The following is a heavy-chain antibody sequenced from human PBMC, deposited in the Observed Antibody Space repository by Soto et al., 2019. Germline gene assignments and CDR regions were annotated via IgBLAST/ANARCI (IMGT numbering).Heavy chain of an antibody. V-gene: IGHV3-30-3*01. D-gene: IGHD1-26*01. Sequence: QVQLVESGGGVDQPGRSLRLSCAASGFMFSSYAMHWVRQAPGKGLEWVAVQTYDGSNKYYADSVKGRFTISRDNSKNTLYLQMNSLRAEDTAVYYCARAGGLLVDYWGQGTLVTVSS. J-gene: IGHJ4*02. CDR1: GFMFSSYA. CDR3: ARAGGLLVDY. CDR2: QTYDGSNK.